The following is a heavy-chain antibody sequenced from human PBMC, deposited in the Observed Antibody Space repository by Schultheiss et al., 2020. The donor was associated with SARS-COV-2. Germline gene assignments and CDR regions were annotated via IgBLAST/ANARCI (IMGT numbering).Heavy chain of an antibody. CDR2: ISYDGSNK. CDR3: ARETEVGATEP. Sequence: GESLKISCAASGFPFLFSSLPFFRQAPGKGLEWVAVISYDGSNKYYADSVKGRFTISRDNSKNTLYLQMNSLRAEDTAVYYCARETEVGATEPWGQGTLVTVSS. J-gene: IGHJ5*02. D-gene: IGHD1-26*01. CDR1: GFPFLFSS. V-gene: IGHV3-30-3*01.